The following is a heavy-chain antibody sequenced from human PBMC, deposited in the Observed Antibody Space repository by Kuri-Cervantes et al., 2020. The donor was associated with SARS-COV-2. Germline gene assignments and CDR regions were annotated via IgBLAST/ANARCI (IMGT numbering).Heavy chain of an antibody. Sequence: GGSRRPSCKGSGYSFTSYWISWVRQLPGKGLEWKGRIDPSDSYTNYSTSFQGHVTISADKSISTAYLQWSSMKASDTAMYYCARLIAVAVTPDYWGQGTLVTVSS. D-gene: IGHD6-19*01. CDR2: IDPSDSYT. CDR3: ARLIAVAVTPDY. CDR1: GYSFTSYW. V-gene: IGHV5-10-1*01. J-gene: IGHJ4*02.